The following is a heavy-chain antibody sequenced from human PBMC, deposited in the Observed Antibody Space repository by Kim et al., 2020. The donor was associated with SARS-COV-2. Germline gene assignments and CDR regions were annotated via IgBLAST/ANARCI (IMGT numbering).Heavy chain of an antibody. Sequence: SHNRRVTRSVDTSKNQFSLKLSSVTAADTAVYYCARSGYSYGNYYYYMDVWGKGTTVTVSS. CDR3: ARSGYSYGNYYYYMDV. V-gene: IGHV4-4*09. D-gene: IGHD5-18*01. J-gene: IGHJ6*03.